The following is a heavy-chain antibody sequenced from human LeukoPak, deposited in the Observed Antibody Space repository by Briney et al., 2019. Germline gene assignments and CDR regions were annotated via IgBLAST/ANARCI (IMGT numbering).Heavy chain of an antibody. J-gene: IGHJ5*02. CDR2: INPSGGST. V-gene: IGHV1-46*01. Sequence: GASVKVSCKASGYTFTSYYMHWVRQAPGQGLEWMGIINPSGGSTSYAQKFQGRVTMTRDTSTSTVYMELSSLRSEDTAVYYCARDHQCSSTSCYRPADWFDPWGQGTLVTVSS. CDR1: GYTFTSYY. D-gene: IGHD2-2*01. CDR3: ARDHQCSSTSCYRPADWFDP.